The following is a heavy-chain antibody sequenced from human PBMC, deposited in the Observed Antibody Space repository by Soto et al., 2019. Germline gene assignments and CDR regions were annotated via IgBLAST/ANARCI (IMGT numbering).Heavy chain of an antibody. CDR3: ARGQRFSDWFDP. CDR1: GGTISGYY. CDR2: IYSCGNS. D-gene: IGHD3-3*01. Sequence: QVHLQESGPGLVKPSETLSLTCSVSGGTISGYYWTWIRQPAGKGLEWIGRIYSCGNSKYNPSLQSRVTMSLHTSNNQFSLRLTSATAADTAVYYCARGQRFSDWFDPWGQGTLVTVSS. V-gene: IGHV4-4*07. J-gene: IGHJ5*02.